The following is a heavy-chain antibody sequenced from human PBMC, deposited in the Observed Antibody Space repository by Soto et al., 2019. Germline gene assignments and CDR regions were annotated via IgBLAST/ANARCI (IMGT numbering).Heavy chain of an antibody. CDR2: ISGSGGST. Sequence: PGGSLRLSCAASGFTFSSYAMSWVRQAPGKGLEWVSAISGSGGSTYYADSVKGRFTISRDNSKNTLYLQMNSLRAEDTAVYYCANSGLRYYDFWSGYPVPDYWGQGTLVTVSS. V-gene: IGHV3-23*01. CDR1: GFTFSSYA. J-gene: IGHJ4*02. D-gene: IGHD3-3*01. CDR3: ANSGLRYYDFWSGYPVPDY.